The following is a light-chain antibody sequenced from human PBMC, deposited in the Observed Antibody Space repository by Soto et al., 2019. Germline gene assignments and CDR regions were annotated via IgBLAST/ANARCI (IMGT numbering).Light chain of an antibody. J-gene: IGKJ1*01. CDR2: STS. CDR1: QNINTY. V-gene: IGKV1-39*01. Sequence: DIQMTQSPSSLSASVGDRVTITCRASQNINTYLNWYQHKPGEAPKLLIYSTSRLQGGVPSRFRGRGSGTDFSLTISSLPPEDFATYYCQQSYTRWTFGQGTKVEIK. CDR3: QQSYTRWT.